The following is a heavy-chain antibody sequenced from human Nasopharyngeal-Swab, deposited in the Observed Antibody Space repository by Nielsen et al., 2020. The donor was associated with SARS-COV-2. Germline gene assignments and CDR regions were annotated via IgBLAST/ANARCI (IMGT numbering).Heavy chain of an antibody. CDR2: TYYTSKRRA. Sequence: SQTLSLTCDISGDSVSSSSAAWNWIRQSPSRGLEWLGRTYYTSKRRADYALSVKSRIIITADTSKNQVSLQLNSVTPDDSAVYYCVREEFVYAYFDPWGQGTLVTVSS. J-gene: IGHJ5*02. V-gene: IGHV6-1*01. CDR1: GDSVSSSSAA. D-gene: IGHD2/OR15-2a*01. CDR3: VREEFVYAYFDP.